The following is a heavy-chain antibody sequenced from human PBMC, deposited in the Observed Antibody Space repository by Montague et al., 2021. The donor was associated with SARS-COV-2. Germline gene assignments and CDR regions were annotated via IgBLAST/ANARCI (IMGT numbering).Heavy chain of an antibody. V-gene: IGHV3-7*03. J-gene: IGHJ6*02. CDR3: ARDLGAVVVAAIKYYYYGMDV. CDR1: GFTFSSYW. D-gene: IGHD2-15*01. CDR2: IKQDGSEK. Sequence: SLRLSCAASGFTFSSYWMSWVRQAPGKGLEWVAHIKQDGSEKYYVDSVKGRFTISRDNAKNPLYLQMNSLRAEDTAVYYCARDLGAVVVAAIKYYYYGMDVWGQGTTVTVSS.